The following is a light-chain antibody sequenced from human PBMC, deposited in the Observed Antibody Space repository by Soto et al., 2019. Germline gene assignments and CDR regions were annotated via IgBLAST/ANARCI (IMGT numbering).Light chain of an antibody. CDR3: QQSIHWPLT. V-gene: IGKV3-15*01. J-gene: IGKJ1*01. Sequence: EIGMKQSAATLSVSPGERATLSCRASQSVNSYLVWYQQKPGQAPRLLIYGASTRATGIPARFSGSGSGTEFTLTISSLQSEDFAVYYCQQSIHWPLTFGQGTKVDI. CDR1: QSVNSY. CDR2: GAS.